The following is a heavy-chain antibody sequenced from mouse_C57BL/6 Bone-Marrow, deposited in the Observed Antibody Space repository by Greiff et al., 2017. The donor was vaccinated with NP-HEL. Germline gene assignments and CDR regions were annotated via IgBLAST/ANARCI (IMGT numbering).Heavy chain of an antibody. CDR2: IYPRSGNT. D-gene: IGHD1-1*01. J-gene: IGHJ3*01. V-gene: IGHV1-81*01. Sequence: QVQLQQSGAELARPGASVKLSCKASGYTFTSYGISWVKQRTGQGLEWIGEIYPRSGNTYYNEKFKGKATLTAYKSSSTAYMELRSLTSEDSAVYFCASNYYGSSSWFAYWGQGTLVTVSA. CDR1: GYTFTSYG. CDR3: ASNYYGSSSWFAY.